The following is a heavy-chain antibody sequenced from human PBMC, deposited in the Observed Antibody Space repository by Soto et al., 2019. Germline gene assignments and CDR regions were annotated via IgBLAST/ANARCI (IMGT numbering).Heavy chain of an antibody. V-gene: IGHV3-48*02. CDR1: GFSLANYP. J-gene: IGHJ4*02. CDR2: SSPRGDTI. CDR3: AKGPHTNVGWPYYFEL. Sequence: VQLVESGGGLVQPGGSLRLSCVASGFSLANYPMNWVRQTPGKGLEWISYSSPRGDTIYYADSVEGRFTISRDNARNSLSLHMSSLRDEDSALYYCAKGPHTNVGWPYYFELWGQGVPVTVSS. D-gene: IGHD6-19*01.